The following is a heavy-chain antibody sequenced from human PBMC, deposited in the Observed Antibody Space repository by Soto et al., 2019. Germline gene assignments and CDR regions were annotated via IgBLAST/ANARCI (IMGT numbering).Heavy chain of an antibody. CDR1: GGSISSGGYY. V-gene: IGHV4-31*03. CDR2: IYYSGST. CDR3: ARVYDFWSGYPHVDNWFDP. J-gene: IGHJ5*02. D-gene: IGHD3-3*01. Sequence: SETLSLTCTVSGGSISSGGYYWSWIRQHPGKCLEWIGYIYYSGSTYYTPSLKSRVTISVDTSKNQFSLKLSSVTAADTAVYYCARVYDFWSGYPHVDNWFDPWGQGTLVTVYS.